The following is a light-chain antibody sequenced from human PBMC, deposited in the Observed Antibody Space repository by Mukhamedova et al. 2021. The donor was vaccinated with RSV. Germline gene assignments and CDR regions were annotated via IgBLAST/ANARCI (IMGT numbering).Light chain of an antibody. J-gene: IGKJ5*01. CDR1: QSVSSN. Sequence: SPGERATLSCRASQSVSSNLAWYQQKPGQARRLLIYGASSRATGIPDRFSGSGAGTDFTLTISRLEPEDFAVYYWQQYGSSPIT. CDR3: QQYGSSPIT. V-gene: IGKV3-20*01. CDR2: GAS.